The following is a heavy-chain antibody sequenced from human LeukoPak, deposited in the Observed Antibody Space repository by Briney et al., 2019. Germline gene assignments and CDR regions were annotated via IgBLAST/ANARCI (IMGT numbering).Heavy chain of an antibody. CDR1: GFTFSTSN. CDR2: ITGGSSYI. D-gene: IGHD2-15*01. J-gene: IGHJ5*02. Sequence: PGGSLRLSCAASGFTFSTSNMNWVRQAPGKGLEWVSFITGGSSYIFYADSVKGRFTISRDNAKNSLYLQMNSLRAEDTAVYYCARDPENMRYCSGGSCGNWFDPWGQGTLVTVSS. V-gene: IGHV3-21*04. CDR3: ARDPENMRYCSGGSCGNWFDP.